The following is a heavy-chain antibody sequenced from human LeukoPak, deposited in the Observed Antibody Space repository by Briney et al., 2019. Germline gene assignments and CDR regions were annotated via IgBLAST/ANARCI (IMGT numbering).Heavy chain of an antibody. D-gene: IGHD6-13*01. CDR3: ARTSSWYAGAWFDS. CDR1: GYPIGLDYY. CDR2: FHRGRI. Sequence: PSETLSLTCKVSGYPIGLDYYWVWIRQAPGRGLQWIGGFHRGRIQYNSALKSRVTISIDSSKNQFSLRMWPVTAADTAFYFCARTSSWYAGAWFDSWGQGTLVTVSS. V-gene: IGHV4-38-2*02. J-gene: IGHJ5*01.